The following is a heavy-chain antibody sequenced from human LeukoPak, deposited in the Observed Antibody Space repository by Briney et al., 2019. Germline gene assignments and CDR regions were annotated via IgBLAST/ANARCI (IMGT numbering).Heavy chain of an antibody. V-gene: IGHV4-39*01. D-gene: IGHD3-22*01. Sequence: PSESLSLTCTVSGGSIIGSTSYWGWIRQPPGKGLDWIVIINYSGSTYYNPSLRSRVTISVDTSKNQFSLKLNSVTASDTAVYYCARGYDYWGQGTLVTVSS. CDR3: ARGYDY. CDR2: INYSGST. CDR1: GGSIIGSTSY. J-gene: IGHJ4*02.